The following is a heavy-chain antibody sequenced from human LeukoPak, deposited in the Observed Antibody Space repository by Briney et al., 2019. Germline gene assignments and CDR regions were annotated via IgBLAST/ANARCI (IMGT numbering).Heavy chain of an antibody. CDR1: GYTFTSYD. CDR3: ASRIAVAGTSDY. V-gene: IGHV1-8*01. CDR2: MSPNSGNT. D-gene: IGHD6-19*01. Sequence: GASVKVSCKASGYTFTSYDINWVRQATGQGLEWMGWMSPNSGNTGYAQKFQGRVTMTRNTSISTAYMELSSLRSEDTAVYYCASRIAVAGTSDYWGQGTLVTVSS. J-gene: IGHJ4*02.